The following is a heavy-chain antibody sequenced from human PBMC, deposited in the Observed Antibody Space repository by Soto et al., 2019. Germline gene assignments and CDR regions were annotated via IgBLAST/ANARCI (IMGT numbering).Heavy chain of an antibody. J-gene: IGHJ5*01. CDR2: IYYSGST. V-gene: IGHV4-59*01. Sequence: PSETLSLTCAVYGGSFSGYYWSWIRQPPGKGLEWIGYIYYSGSTNYNPALKSRVTTSVDTSKNQFSLKLTSVTAADTAVYYCARDRVGVSSNWFDSWGRGTLVTVSS. D-gene: IGHD1-26*01. CDR1: GGSFSGYY. CDR3: ARDRVGVSSNWFDS.